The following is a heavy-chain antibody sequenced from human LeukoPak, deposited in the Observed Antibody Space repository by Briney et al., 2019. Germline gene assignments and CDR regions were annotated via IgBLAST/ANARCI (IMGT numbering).Heavy chain of an antibody. CDR3: ARVPATGTAFDD. Sequence: PGGSLRLSCEASGFTFSIYAMTWVRQAPGKGLVWVSRINIDGRSISYADSVKGRFTISRDNAKNTLYLQMNSLRAEDTAVYYCARVPATGTAFDDWGQGTLVTVSS. V-gene: IGHV3-74*01. CDR2: INIDGRSI. CDR1: GFTFSIYA. D-gene: IGHD6-13*01. J-gene: IGHJ4*02.